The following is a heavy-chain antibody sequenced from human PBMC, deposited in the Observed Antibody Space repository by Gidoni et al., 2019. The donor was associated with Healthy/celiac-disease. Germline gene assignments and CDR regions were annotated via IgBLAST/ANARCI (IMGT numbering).Heavy chain of an antibody. CDR2: ISGSGGST. J-gene: IGHJ6*02. CDR3: AEAHGDYGPLYYYYGMDV. V-gene: IGHV3-23*04. D-gene: IGHD4-17*01. Sequence: EVQLVESGGGLVQPGGSLRLSCAASGFTFSSYAMSWVRQAPGKGLEWVSAISGSGGSTYYADSVKGRFTISRDNSKNTLYLQMNSLRAEDTAVYYCAEAHGDYGPLYYYYGMDVWGQGTTVTVSS. CDR1: GFTFSSYA.